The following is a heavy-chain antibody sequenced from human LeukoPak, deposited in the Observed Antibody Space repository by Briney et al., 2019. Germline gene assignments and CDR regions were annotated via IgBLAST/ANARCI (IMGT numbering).Heavy chain of an antibody. Sequence: GGSLRLSCAASGFTFSSYAMHWVRQAPGKGLEWVAVISYDGSNKYYADSVKGRFTISRDNSKNTLYLQMNSLRAEDTAVYYCARGVGGLRYYYMDVWGKGTAVTVSS. J-gene: IGHJ6*03. CDR2: ISYDGSNK. D-gene: IGHD3-16*01. V-gene: IGHV3-30*01. CDR1: GFTFSSYA. CDR3: ARGVGGLRYYYMDV.